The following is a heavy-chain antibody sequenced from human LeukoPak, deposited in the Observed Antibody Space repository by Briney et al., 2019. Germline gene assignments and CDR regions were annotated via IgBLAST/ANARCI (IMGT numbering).Heavy chain of an antibody. V-gene: IGHV3-21*01. Sequence: GGSLRLSCAASGFTFSSYSMNWVRQAPGKGLEWVSSISSSSSYIYYADSVKGRFTISRDNAKNSLYLQMNSLRAEDTAVYYCARDAPAAAGTDDAFDIWGQGTMVTVSS. D-gene: IGHD6-13*01. CDR1: GFTFSSYS. J-gene: IGHJ3*02. CDR2: ISSSSSYI. CDR3: ARDAPAAAGTDDAFDI.